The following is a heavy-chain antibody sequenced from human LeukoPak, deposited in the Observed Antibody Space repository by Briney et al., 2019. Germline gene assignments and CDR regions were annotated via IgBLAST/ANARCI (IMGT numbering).Heavy chain of an antibody. CDR1: GGSISGFY. V-gene: IGHV4-59*01. D-gene: IGHD6-19*01. Sequence: SETLSVTCTVSGGSISGFYWGWIRQPPGRGLEWIGFIYYSGSANYNPSLKSRVTMSVDMSKNQFSLKLGSVTAADTAFYYCARDRDSSGWFDYWGQGALVTVFS. J-gene: IGHJ4*02. CDR2: IYYSGSA. CDR3: ARDRDSSGWFDY.